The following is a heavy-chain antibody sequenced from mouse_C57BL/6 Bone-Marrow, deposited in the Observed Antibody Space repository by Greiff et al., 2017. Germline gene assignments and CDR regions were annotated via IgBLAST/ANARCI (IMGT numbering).Heavy chain of an antibody. Sequence: QVQLQQSGAELVKPGASVKMSCKASGYTFTSYWITWVKQRPGQGLEWIGDIYPGSGSTNYNEKFKSKATLTVDTSSSTAYMQLSSLTSEDSAVYYCARGGIYYGNYGVAYWGQGTLVTVSA. V-gene: IGHV1-55*01. CDR3: ARGGIYYGNYGVAY. D-gene: IGHD2-1*01. CDR2: IYPGSGST. J-gene: IGHJ3*01. CDR1: GYTFTSYW.